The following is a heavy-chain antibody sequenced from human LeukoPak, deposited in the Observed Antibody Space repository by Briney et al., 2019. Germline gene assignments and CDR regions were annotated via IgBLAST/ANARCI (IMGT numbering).Heavy chain of an antibody. J-gene: IGHJ6*02. CDR1: GYTFTSYD. Sequence: ASVKVSCKASGYTFTSYDINWVRQATEQGLEWMGWMNPNSGNTGYAQKFQGRVTMTRNTSISTAYMELSSLRSEDTAVYYCARGEGAAGTPAHFNYGMDVWGQGTTVTVSS. CDR3: ARGEGAAGTPAHFNYGMDV. V-gene: IGHV1-8*01. CDR2: MNPNSGNT. D-gene: IGHD6-13*01.